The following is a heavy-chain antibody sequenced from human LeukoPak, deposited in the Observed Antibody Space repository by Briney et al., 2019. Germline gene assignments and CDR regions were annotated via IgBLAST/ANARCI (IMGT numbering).Heavy chain of an antibody. Sequence: GSLRLSCAASGFTFSSYAMSWVRQAPGKGLEWVSAISTSDSSTYYADSVKGRFTISRDDSKNTLFLQMNSLRADDTAVYYCAKGFTPDYWGQGTLVTVSS. J-gene: IGHJ4*02. CDR1: GFTFSSYA. CDR3: AKGFTPDY. D-gene: IGHD2-15*01. V-gene: IGHV3-23*01. CDR2: ISTSDSST.